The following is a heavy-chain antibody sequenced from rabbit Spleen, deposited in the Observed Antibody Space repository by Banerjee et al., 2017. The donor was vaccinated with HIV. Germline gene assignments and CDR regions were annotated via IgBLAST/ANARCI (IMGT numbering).Heavy chain of an antibody. CDR1: GFSFSDRDV. CDR2: INASTGKP. D-gene: IGHD1-1*01. J-gene: IGHJ4*01. CDR3: ARDLVGVIGWNFGW. V-gene: IGHV1S45*01. Sequence: EQLVESGGGLVQPEGSLTLTCKASGFSFSDRDVMCWVRQAPGKGLEWIACINASTGKPVYATWAKGRFTISRTSSTTVTLRMTSLTAADRATYFCARDLVGVIGWNFGWWGPGTLVTVS.